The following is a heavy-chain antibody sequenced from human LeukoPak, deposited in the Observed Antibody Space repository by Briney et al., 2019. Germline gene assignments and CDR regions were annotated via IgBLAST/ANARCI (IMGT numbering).Heavy chain of an antibody. CDR2: TIPIFGTA. Sequence: GASVKVSCKASGGTFSSYAISWVRQAPGQGLEWMGGTIPIFGTANYAQKFQGRVTITADESTSTAYMELSSLRSEDTAVYYCATCARNFYCYRFDYWGQGTLVTVSS. V-gene: IGHV1-69*13. CDR1: GGTFSSYA. D-gene: IGHD2-2*02. CDR3: ATCARNFYCYRFDY. J-gene: IGHJ4*02.